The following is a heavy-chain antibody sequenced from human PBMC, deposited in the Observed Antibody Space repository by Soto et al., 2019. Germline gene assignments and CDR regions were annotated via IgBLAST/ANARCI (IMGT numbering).Heavy chain of an antibody. D-gene: IGHD4-17*01. CDR3: AREVFGPYGGNSSFDY. CDR2: INPSGGST. J-gene: IGHJ4*02. Sequence: ASVKVSCKASGYTFTSYYMHWVRQAPGQGLEWMGIINPSGGSTSYAQKFQGRVTMTRDTSTSTVYMELSSLRSEDTAVYYCAREVFGPYGGNSSFDYWGQGTQVTVS. CDR1: GYTFTSYY. V-gene: IGHV1-46*01.